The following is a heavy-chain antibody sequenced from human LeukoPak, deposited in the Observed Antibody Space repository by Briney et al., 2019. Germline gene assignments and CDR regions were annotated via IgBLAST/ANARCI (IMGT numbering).Heavy chain of an antibody. J-gene: IGHJ4*02. CDR2: ISSGSTTI. V-gene: IGHV3-48*02. Sequence: GGSLRLSCAAPGFTFSSYAMNWVRQAPGKGLEWVSYISSGSTTIYYADSVKGRFTISRDNAKSSLFLQMNSLRDEDTAVYYCARDERTLYWGQGTLVTVSS. CDR3: ARDERTLY. CDR1: GFTFSSYA.